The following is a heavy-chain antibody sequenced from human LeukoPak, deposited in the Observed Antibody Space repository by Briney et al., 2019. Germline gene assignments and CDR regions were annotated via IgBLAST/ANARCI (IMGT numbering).Heavy chain of an antibody. J-gene: IGHJ4*02. Sequence: PSETLSLTCAVYGGSFSGYYWSWIRQPPGKGLEWIGEINHSGSTNYNPFLKSRVTISVDTSKNQFSLKLSSVTAADTAVYYCARVLTGTTPLDYWGQGTLVTVSS. D-gene: IGHD1-7*01. CDR3: ARVLTGTTPLDY. V-gene: IGHV4-34*01. CDR1: GGSFSGYY. CDR2: INHSGST.